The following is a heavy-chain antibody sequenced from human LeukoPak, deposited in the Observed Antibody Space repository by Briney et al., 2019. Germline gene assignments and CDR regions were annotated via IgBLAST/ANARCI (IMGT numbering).Heavy chain of an antibody. Sequence: GGSLRLSCAASGFTFTTYSMNWVRQTPGKGLEWVSYISGSSSAIHYADSVKGRFTISRDNANNSLYLQMNSLRAEDTAVYYCARGCGSLSLGYWGQGTLVTVSS. CDR1: GFTFTTYS. J-gene: IGHJ4*02. CDR2: ISGSSSAI. D-gene: IGHD1-26*01. V-gene: IGHV3-48*04. CDR3: ARGCGSLSLGY.